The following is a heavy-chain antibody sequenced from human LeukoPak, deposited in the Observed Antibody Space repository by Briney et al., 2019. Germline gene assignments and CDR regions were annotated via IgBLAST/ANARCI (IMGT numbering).Heavy chain of an antibody. CDR3: ARDRESRGYRDY. J-gene: IGHJ4*02. D-gene: IGHD5-24*01. CDR2: ISAYNGNT. Sequence: ASVKVSCKASGYTFTSYGISWVRQAPGQGLEWMGWISAYNGNTNYAQKLQGRVTMTTDTSTNTAYMELRSLRSDDTAVYYCARDRESRGYRDYWGQGTLVTVSS. V-gene: IGHV1-18*01. CDR1: GYTFTSYG.